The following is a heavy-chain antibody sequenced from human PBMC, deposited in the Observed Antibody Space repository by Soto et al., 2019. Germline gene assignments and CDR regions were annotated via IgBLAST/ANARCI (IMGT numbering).Heavy chain of an antibody. CDR1: GFAFSTFA. CDR3: ARDQLRPGILYSLGVLLPEYGL. D-gene: IGHD3-22*01. J-gene: IGHJ4*02. V-gene: IGHV3-23*01. CDR2: ISVSGNNA. Sequence: LRLSCAASGFAFSTFAMTWVRQAPGKGLEWVAAISVSGNNAYYADSVEGRFTISRDNSQNSVFLQMSSLRADDTAVYYCARDQLRPGILYSLGVLLPEYGLWGQGTLVTVSS.